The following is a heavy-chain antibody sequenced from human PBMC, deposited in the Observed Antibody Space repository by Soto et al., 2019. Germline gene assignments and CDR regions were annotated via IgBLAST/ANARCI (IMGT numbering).Heavy chain of an antibody. Sequence: QVQLVQSGAEVKKPGASVKVSCKASGYTFTSYGISWVRQAPEQGLEWMGWISAYNGNTNYAQKLQGRVTMTTDTSTSKDYMELRSLGSDDTDVYYCARQVTYGGGDCYYGWFDPWGQGTLVTVSS. J-gene: IGHJ5*02. V-gene: IGHV1-18*01. CDR1: GYTFTSYG. CDR3: ARQVTYGGGDCYYGWFDP. CDR2: ISAYNGNT. D-gene: IGHD2-21*01.